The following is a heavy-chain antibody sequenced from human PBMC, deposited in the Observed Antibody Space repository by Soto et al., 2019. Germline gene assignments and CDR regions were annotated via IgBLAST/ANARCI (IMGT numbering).Heavy chain of an antibody. CDR2: IYGGGTT. J-gene: IGHJ4*02. Sequence: EVQLVESGGGLIQPGGSLRLSCAASGFTVSSKYMTWVRQAPGKGLEWVSVIYGGGTTYYADSVKGRFTISRDNSKNTLYLQENNLRPEDTAAYYWVQHTGWHGFDFWGQGTRVTDSS. V-gene: IGHV3-53*01. CDR3: VQHTGWHGFDF. D-gene: IGHD1-1*01. CDR1: GFTVSSKY.